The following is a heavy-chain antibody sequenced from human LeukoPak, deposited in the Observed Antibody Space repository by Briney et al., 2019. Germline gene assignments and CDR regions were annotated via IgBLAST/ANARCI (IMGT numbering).Heavy chain of an antibody. CDR3: AREVFWSGPGYYYYGMDV. J-gene: IGHJ6*02. CDR1: GYTFTGYY. V-gene: IGHV1-2*02. CDR2: INPNSGGT. Sequence: ASVKVSCKASGYTFTGYYMHWVRQAPGQGLEWMGWINPNSGGTNYAQKFQGRVTMTRDTSISTAYMELSRLRSGDTAVYYCAREVFWSGPGYYYYGMDVWGQGTTVTVSS. D-gene: IGHD3-3*01.